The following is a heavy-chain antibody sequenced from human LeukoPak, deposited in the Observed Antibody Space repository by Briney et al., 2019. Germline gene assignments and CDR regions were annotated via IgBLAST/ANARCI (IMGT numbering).Heavy chain of an antibody. D-gene: IGHD3-22*01. V-gene: IGHV1-24*01. CDR2: FDPEDGET. CDR3: ARDDYTPGYDSRDY. J-gene: IGHJ4*02. CDR1: GYTLTELS. Sequence: ASVKVSCKVSGYTLTELSMHWVRQAPGKGLEWMGGFDPEDGETIYAQKFQGRVTMTEDTSTDTAYMELSSLRSEDTAVYYCARDDYTPGYDSRDYWGQGTLVTVSS.